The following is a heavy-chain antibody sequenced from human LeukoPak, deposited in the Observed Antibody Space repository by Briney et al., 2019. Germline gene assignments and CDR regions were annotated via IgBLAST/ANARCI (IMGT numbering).Heavy chain of an antibody. CDR2: MNPNSGNT. CDR1: GYTFTSYG. CDR3: ARSHTDAFDI. J-gene: IGHJ3*02. V-gene: IGHV1-8*03. Sequence: ASVKVSCKASGYTFTSYGISWVRQAPGQGLEWMGWMNPNSGNTGYAQKFQGRVTITRNTSISTAYMELSSLRSEDTAVYYCARSHTDAFDIWGQGTMVTVSS.